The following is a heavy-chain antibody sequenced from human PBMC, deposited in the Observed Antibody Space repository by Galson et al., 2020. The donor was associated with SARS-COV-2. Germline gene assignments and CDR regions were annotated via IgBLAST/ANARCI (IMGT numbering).Heavy chain of an antibody. CDR2: ISGSGGST. Sequence: GGSLRLSCAASGFTFSSYAMSWVRQAPGKGLEWVSAISGSGGSTYYADSVKGRFTISRDNSKNTLYLQMNSLRAEDTAVYYCAKDDLPWLVNNWFDPWGQGTLVTVSS. D-gene: IGHD6-19*01. CDR1: GFTFSSYA. V-gene: IGHV3-23*01. CDR3: AKDDLPWLVNNWFDP. J-gene: IGHJ5*02.